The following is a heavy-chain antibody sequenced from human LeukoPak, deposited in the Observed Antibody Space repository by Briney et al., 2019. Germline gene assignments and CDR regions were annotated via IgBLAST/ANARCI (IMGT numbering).Heavy chain of an antibody. CDR3: ARDRGAFDI. D-gene: IGHD3-10*01. J-gene: IGHJ3*02. Sequence: PGGSLRLSCAASGFTVSSNHMTWVRQAPGKGLECVSVIYGGGNTYYADSVKGRFTISRDNSKNTLYLQMNSLRAEDTAVYYCARDRGAFDIWGQGTMVTVSS. CDR2: IYGGGNT. V-gene: IGHV3-66*01. CDR1: GFTVSSNH.